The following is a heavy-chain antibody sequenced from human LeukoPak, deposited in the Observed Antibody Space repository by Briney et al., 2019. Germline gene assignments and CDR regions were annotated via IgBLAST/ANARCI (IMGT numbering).Heavy chain of an antibody. V-gene: IGHV1-2*02. D-gene: IGHD4-17*01. CDR1: GYTFTGYY. CDR2: INPNSGGT. CDR3: AKFTVTSEGYNWFDP. Sequence: ASVKVSCKASGYTFTGYYMHWVRQAPGQGLEWMGWINPNSGGTNYAQKLQGRVTMTTDTSTSTAYMELRSLRSDDTAVYYCAKFTVTSEGYNWFDPWGQGTLVTVSS. J-gene: IGHJ5*02.